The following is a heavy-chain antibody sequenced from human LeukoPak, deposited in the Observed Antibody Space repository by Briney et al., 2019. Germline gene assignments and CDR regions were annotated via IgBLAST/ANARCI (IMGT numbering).Heavy chain of an antibody. Sequence: GGSLRLSCVDSGLTFNNTWMHWVRQAPGKGLVWVSHINSDGSNADYADSVKGRFTISTDHPKNTLYLQMNSLRAEDTAVYFCAKRGFVIRVILVGFHKEAYYFDSWGQGALVTVSS. D-gene: IGHD3-22*01. CDR3: AKRGFVIRVILVGFHKEAYYFDS. CDR1: GLTFNNTW. J-gene: IGHJ4*02. V-gene: IGHV3-74*01. CDR2: INSDGSNA.